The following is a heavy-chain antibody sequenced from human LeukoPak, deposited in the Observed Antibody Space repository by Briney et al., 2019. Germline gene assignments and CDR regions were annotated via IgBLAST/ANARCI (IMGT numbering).Heavy chain of an antibody. CDR2: VKQDGSEK. J-gene: IGHJ5*02. V-gene: IGHV3-7*01. D-gene: IGHD2-15*01. Sequence: GGSLRLSCAASGFTFSSYWMSWVRQAPGKGLEWVANVKQDGSEKYYVDSVKGRFTISRGNAKNSLYLQMNSLRAEDTAVYYCASWDCSGGSCYLWSWGQGTLVTVSS. CDR1: GFTFSSYW. CDR3: ASWDCSGGSCYLWS.